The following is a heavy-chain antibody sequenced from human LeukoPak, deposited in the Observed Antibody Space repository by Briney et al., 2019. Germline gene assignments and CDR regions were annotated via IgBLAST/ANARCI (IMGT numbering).Heavy chain of an antibody. V-gene: IGHV4-38-2*02. CDR2: VFHSGIT. J-gene: IGHJ4*02. D-gene: IGHD3-10*01. CDR3: ASGDDYYGSGTFDY. CDR1: GYSISSGYY. Sequence: SETLSLTCSVSGYSISSGYYWGWIRQPPGKGLEWIGSVFHSGITYYKPSLKSRVTILVDTSKNQFSLKLSSVTAADTAVYYCASGDDYYGSGTFDYWGQGTLVTVSS.